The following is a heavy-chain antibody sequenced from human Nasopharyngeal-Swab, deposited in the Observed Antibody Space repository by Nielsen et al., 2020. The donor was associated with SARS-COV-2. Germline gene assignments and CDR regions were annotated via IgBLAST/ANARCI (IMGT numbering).Heavy chain of an antibody. J-gene: IGHJ6*02. CDR3: ARDTVKRRWLQLDSGYYYYYGMDV. D-gene: IGHD5-24*01. Sequence: WIRQPPGKGLEWIGSIYYSGGTYYNPSLKSRVTISVDTSKNQFSLKLSSVTAADTAVYYCARDTVKRRWLQLDSGYYYYYGMDVWGQGTTVTVSS. V-gene: IGHV4-39*07. CDR2: IYYSGGT.